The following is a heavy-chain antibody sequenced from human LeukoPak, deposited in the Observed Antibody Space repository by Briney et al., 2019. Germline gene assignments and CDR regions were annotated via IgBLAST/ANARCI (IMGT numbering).Heavy chain of an antibody. D-gene: IGHD3-22*01. Sequence: PSETLSLTCAVYGGSFSGYYWSWVRQPPGKGVEWNGEINHSGSTNYNPSRKSRVTISVDTSKNQFSLKLSSVTAADTAVYYCARGALWSYYYDSSGYYYWGQGTLVTVSS. V-gene: IGHV4-34*01. CDR3: ARGALWSYYYDSSGYYY. J-gene: IGHJ4*02. CDR1: GGSFSGYY. CDR2: INHSGST.